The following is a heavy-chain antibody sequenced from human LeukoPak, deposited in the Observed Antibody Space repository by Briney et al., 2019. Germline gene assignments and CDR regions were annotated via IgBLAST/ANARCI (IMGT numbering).Heavy chain of an antibody. D-gene: IGHD5-18*01. V-gene: IGHV1-24*01. CDR2: FDPEDGET. Sequence: ASVKVSCKVSGYILTELSMHWVRQAPGKGLEWMGGFDPEDGETIYAQKFQGRVTMTEDTSTDTAYMELSSLRSEDTAVYYCATDQKYTGEFDYWGQGTLVTVSS. J-gene: IGHJ4*02. CDR1: GYILTELS. CDR3: ATDQKYTGEFDY.